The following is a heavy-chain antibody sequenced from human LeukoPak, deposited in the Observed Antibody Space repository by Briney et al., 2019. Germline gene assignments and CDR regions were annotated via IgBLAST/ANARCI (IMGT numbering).Heavy chain of an antibody. J-gene: IGHJ3*02. CDR2: VYTSGNT. V-gene: IGHV4-4*07. CDR3: ARGLSHSKDI. Sequence: SETVSLTCTVSGGSMSSYYWSWIRQPAGKGLEWIGRVYTSGNTNYNPSLKSRVTMSVDTSKNQFSLKLTSVTAADTAVYYCARGLSHSKDIWGQGTMVTVSS. CDR1: GGSMSSYY.